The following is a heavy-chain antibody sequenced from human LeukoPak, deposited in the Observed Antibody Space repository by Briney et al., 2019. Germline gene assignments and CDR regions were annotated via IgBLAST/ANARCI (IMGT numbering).Heavy chain of an antibody. CDR3: ARHYGYSSSWHDY. J-gene: IGHJ4*02. CDR2: IYYGGST. CDR1: GGSISSYY. V-gene: IGHV4-59*08. Sequence: SETLSLTCTVSGGSISSYYWSWIRQPPGKGLEWIGYIYYGGSTYYNPSLKSRVTISVDTSKNQFSLKLSSVTAADTAVYYCARHYGYSSSWHDYWGQGTLVTVSS. D-gene: IGHD6-13*01.